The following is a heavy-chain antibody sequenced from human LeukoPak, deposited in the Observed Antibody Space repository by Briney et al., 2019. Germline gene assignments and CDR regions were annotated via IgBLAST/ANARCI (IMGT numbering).Heavy chain of an antibody. V-gene: IGHV3-66*01. CDR3: ARERNGYPDAFDI. D-gene: IGHD3-16*02. CDR2: IYSAGST. J-gene: IGHJ3*02. Sequence: GGSLRLSCAASGLTVSSNYMSWVRQAPGKGLEWVSVIYSAGSTYYADSVKGRFTISRDNSKNTLYLQMNSLRAEDTAVYYCARERNGYPDAFDIWGQGTMVTVSS. CDR1: GLTVSSNY.